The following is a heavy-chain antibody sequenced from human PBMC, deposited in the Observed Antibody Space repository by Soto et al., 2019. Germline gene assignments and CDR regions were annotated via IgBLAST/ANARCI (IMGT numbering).Heavy chain of an antibody. D-gene: IGHD3-22*01. CDR3: ARPRYSFGTSGYYPLDY. Sequence: SETLSLTCSVSGDFISNTTYYWAWVRQAPGKGLEWVGSIYFSGSGTSHYNPSLKSRVTISVDTSKNQFSLKLTSVTAADTAVYYCARPRYSFGTSGYYPLDYWGQGTLVTVS. J-gene: IGHJ4*02. CDR1: GDFISNTTYY. CDR2: IYFSGSGTS. V-gene: IGHV4-39*01.